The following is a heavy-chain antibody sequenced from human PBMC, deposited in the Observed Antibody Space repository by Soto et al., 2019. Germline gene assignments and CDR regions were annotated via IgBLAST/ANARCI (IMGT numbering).Heavy chain of an antibody. Sequence: GGSLRLSCAASGFTFSSFWMHWVRQAPGEGLVWVSRINSDGSNTNYADSVKGRFTISRDNAKNTLYLQMNSLRAEDTAVYFCARSRLNGYYFDYWGQGIVVTVSS. J-gene: IGHJ4*02. V-gene: IGHV3-74*01. CDR2: INSDGSNT. CDR1: GFTFSSFW. D-gene: IGHD5-12*01. CDR3: ARSRLNGYYFDY.